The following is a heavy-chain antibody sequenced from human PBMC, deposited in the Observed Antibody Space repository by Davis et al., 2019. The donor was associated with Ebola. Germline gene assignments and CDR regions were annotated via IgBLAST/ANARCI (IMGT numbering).Heavy chain of an antibody. D-gene: IGHD2-2*01. CDR3: ARATYLGYCISTSCYGGLGFDY. V-gene: IGHV3-20*04. Sequence: PGGSLRLSCAASGFTFSSYAMSWVRQAPGKGLEWVSGINWNGGSTGYADSVKGRFTISRDNAKNSLYLQMNSLRAEDTAVYYCARATYLGYCISTSCYGGLGFDYWGQGTLVTVSS. CDR2: INWNGGST. CDR1: GFTFSSYA. J-gene: IGHJ4*02.